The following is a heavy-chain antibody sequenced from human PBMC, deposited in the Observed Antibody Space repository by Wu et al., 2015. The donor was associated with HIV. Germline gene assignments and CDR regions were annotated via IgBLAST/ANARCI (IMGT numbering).Heavy chain of an antibody. Sequence: QVQLVQSGPEVRKPGASVRVSCKASGYTLPSYGISWVRQAPGQGLEWMGWISATHGNTNYAQRFQGRVTLTTDTSTRTVYMDLRSLKSDDTAVFYXASSSFYDTTGYSDAFNIWGQGTMVTVSS. CDR2: ISATHGNT. CDR1: GYTLPSYG. D-gene: IGHD3-22*01. CDR3: ASSSFYDTTGYSDAFNI. V-gene: IGHV1-18*01. J-gene: IGHJ3*02.